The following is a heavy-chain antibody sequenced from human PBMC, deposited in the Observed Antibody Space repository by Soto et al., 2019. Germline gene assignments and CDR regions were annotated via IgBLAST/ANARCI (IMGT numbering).Heavy chain of an antibody. CDR3: ARDPGHSSGWYQPGDFDY. CDR2: INAGNGNT. V-gene: IGHV1-3*01. Sequence: ASVKVSCKASGYTFTSYAMHWVRQAPGQRLEWMGWINAGNGNTKYSQKFQGRVTITRDTSASTAYMELSSLRSEDTAVYYCARDPGHSSGWYQPGDFDYWGQGTLVNVS. D-gene: IGHD6-19*01. CDR1: GYTFTSYA. J-gene: IGHJ4*02.